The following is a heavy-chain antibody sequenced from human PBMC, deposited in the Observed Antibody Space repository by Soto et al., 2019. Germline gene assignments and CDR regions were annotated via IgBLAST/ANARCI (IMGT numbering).Heavy chain of an antibody. CDR3: ARDEAAQYYFDY. J-gene: IGHJ4*02. CDR1: GFTFSSYW. CDR2: INSDGSST. Sequence: EVQLVESGGGLVQPGGSLRLSCAASGFTFSSYWMHCVRQAPGKGLVWVSRINSDGSSTSYADSVKGRFTISRDNAKNTLYLQMNSLRAEDTAVYYCARDEAAQYYFDYWGQGTLVTVSS. D-gene: IGHD6-13*01. V-gene: IGHV3-74*01.